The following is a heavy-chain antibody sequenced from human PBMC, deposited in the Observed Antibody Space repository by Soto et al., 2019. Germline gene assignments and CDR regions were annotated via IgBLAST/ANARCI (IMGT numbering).Heavy chain of an antibody. Sequence: EVQLVESGGGLVQPGGSLKLSCAASGFTFSGSAMHWVRQASGKGLEWVGRIRSKGNSYATAYAASVKGRFTISRDDSKNTAYLQMNSLKTEDTAVYYCTRHERAGGFYCSSTSCYQDAFDIWGQGTMVTVSS. V-gene: IGHV3-73*02. CDR2: IRSKGNSYAT. CDR3: TRHERAGGFYCSSTSCYQDAFDI. D-gene: IGHD2-2*01. J-gene: IGHJ3*02. CDR1: GFTFSGSA.